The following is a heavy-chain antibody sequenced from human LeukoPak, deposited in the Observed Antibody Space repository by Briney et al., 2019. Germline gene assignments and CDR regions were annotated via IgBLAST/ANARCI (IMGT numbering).Heavy chain of an antibody. CDR3: TTTVAVWEPKDY. V-gene: IGHV3-15*01. J-gene: IGHJ4*02. D-gene: IGHD1-26*01. CDR2: IKSKTDGGTT. CDR1: AFTFTNAW. Sequence: GGSLRPSYAASAFTFTNAWMSWVRQAPGEGREWDGRIKSKTDGGTTDYAAPVKGRFTISRDASKNTLYLQMNSLNAEDTAVYYWTTTVAVWEPKDYWGQGTLVTVS.